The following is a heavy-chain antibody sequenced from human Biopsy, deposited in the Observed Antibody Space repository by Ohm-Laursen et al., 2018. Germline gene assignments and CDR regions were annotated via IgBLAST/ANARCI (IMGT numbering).Heavy chain of an antibody. Sequence: SETLSLTCTVSGGSISGYHWSWIRKSPGKGLEWLAYISYTGGTTSHPSLNGRATISLDTSKNQFSLRLIYVTAADTAVYYFARMPHFDYWGQGILVTVSS. D-gene: IGHD2-2*01. V-gene: IGHV4-59*01. CDR3: ARMPHFDY. J-gene: IGHJ4*02. CDR1: GGSISGYH. CDR2: ISYTGGT.